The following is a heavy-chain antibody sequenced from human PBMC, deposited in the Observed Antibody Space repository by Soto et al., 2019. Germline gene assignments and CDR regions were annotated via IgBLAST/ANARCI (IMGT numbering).Heavy chain of an antibody. Sequence: GASVKVSCKASGYTFTSYAMHWVRQAPGQRLEWMGWINAGNGNTKYSQKFQGRVTITRDTSASTAYMELSSLRSEDTAVYYCARGGEWELLGGDYYYYGMDVWGQGTTVTVSS. J-gene: IGHJ6*02. CDR1: GYTFTSYA. CDR3: ARGGEWELLGGDYYYYGMDV. CDR2: INAGNGNT. D-gene: IGHD1-26*01. V-gene: IGHV1-3*01.